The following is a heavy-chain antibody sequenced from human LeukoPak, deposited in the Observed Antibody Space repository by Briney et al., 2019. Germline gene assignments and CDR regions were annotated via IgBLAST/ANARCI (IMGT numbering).Heavy chain of an antibody. CDR1: GGSISSSNW. V-gene: IGHV4-4*02. CDR3: ARDEYSSGWPKGWGYYYYGMDV. CDR2: IYRSGST. Sequence: PSGTLSLTCAVSGGSISSSNWWSWVRQPPGKVLEWIGEIYRSGSTNYNPSLKSRVTISVDKSKNQFSLKLSSVTAADTAVYYCARDEYSSGWPKGWGYYYYGMDVWGQGTTVTVSS. D-gene: IGHD6-19*01. J-gene: IGHJ6*02.